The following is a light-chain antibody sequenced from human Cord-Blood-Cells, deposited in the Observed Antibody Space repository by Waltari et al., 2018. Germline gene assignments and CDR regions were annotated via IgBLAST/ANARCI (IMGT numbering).Light chain of an antibody. J-gene: IGKJ2*03. V-gene: IGKV1-39*01. CDR1: QSISSY. Sequence: DLQMTQSPSSLSASVGDGVTITCRASQSISSYLNWYQQKPGKAPKLLIYAASSLQSGVPSRFSGSGSGTDFTLTISSLQPEDFATYYCQQSYSTPPWSFGQGTKLEIK. CDR3: QQSYSTPPWS. CDR2: AAS.